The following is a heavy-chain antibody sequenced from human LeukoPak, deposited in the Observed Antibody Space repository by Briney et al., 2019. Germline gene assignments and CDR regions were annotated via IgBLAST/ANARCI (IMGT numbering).Heavy chain of an antibody. V-gene: IGHV3-30*18. CDR3: AKDSLDPYSYGVPHYFDY. CDR2: ISYDGSNK. Sequence: PGRSLRLSCAASGFTFGSYGMHWVRQAPGKGLEWVAVISYDGSNKYYADSVKGRFTISRDNSKNTLYLQMNSLRVEDTAVYYCAKDSLDPYSYGVPHYFDYWGQGTLVTVSS. D-gene: IGHD5-18*01. J-gene: IGHJ4*02. CDR1: GFTFGSYG.